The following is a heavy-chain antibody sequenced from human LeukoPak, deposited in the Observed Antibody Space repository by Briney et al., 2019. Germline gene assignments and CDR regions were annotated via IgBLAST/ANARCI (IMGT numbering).Heavy chain of an antibody. Sequence: GGSLRLSCAASGFTVSSNYMSWVRQAPGKGLEWVSVIYSGGSTYYADFVKGRFTISRDNSKNTLYLQMNSLRAEDTAVYYCARDQPYSSGWILFQHWGQGTLVTVSS. V-gene: IGHV3-66*01. CDR3: ARDQPYSSGWILFQH. CDR2: IYSGGST. D-gene: IGHD6-19*01. CDR1: GFTVSSNY. J-gene: IGHJ1*01.